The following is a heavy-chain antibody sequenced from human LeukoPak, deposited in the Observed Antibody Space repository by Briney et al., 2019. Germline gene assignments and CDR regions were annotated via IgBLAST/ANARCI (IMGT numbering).Heavy chain of an antibody. CDR3: ARAEKRENYYDSSGYYVRTFDY. CDR1: GGSISSGDYY. D-gene: IGHD3-22*01. Sequence: SETLSLTCTVSGGSISSGDYYWSWIRQPPGKGLEWIGYIYYSGSTYYNPALKSRVTISVDTSKNQSSLKLSSVTAADTALYYCARAEKRENYYDSSGYYVRTFDYWGQGTLVTVSS. V-gene: IGHV4-30-4*08. J-gene: IGHJ4*02. CDR2: IYYSGST.